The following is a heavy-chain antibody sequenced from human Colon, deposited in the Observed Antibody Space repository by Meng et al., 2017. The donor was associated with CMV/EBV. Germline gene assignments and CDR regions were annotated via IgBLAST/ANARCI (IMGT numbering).Heavy chain of an antibody. J-gene: IGHJ4*02. V-gene: IGHV3-30*02. D-gene: IGHD4-11*01. CDR3: AREGYSNFDY. CDR1: GLPFSGHG. Sequence: GESLKISCAASGLPFSGHGLHWVRQAPGKGLEWVAFIGSDGSNTKYSDSVKGRLTISRDNSNDTLWLQMHGLRPEDTAVYYCAREGYSNFDYWGQGTLVTVSS. CDR2: IGSDGSNT.